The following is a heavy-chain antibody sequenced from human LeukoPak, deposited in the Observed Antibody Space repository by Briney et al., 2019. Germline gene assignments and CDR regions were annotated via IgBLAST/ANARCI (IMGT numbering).Heavy chain of an antibody. CDR1: GFTFSSYA. D-gene: IGHD3-3*01. CDR3: ASGVNYFGY. Sequence: GRSLRLSCAASGFTFSSYAMHWVRQAPGKGLEWVAVISYDGSNKYYADSVKGRFTISRDNSKNTLYLQMNSLRAEDTAVYYCASGVNYFGYWGQGTLVTVSS. V-gene: IGHV3-30-3*01. CDR2: ISYDGSNK. J-gene: IGHJ4*02.